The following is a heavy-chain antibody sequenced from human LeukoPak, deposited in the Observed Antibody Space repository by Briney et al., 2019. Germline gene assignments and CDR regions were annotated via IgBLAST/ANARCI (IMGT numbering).Heavy chain of an antibody. CDR2: VKSDGSNP. D-gene: IGHD3-10*01. J-gene: IGHJ4*02. CDR1: RFSFSNYW. Sequence: GGSLRLSCAASRFSFSNYWMHWVRQAPGKGLVWVSRVKSDGSNPSYADSVKGRFTISRDNAENMLYLQMNTLGAEDTAVYYCARDIVSGSGSLDYWGQGALVTVSS. CDR3: ARDIVSGSGSLDY. V-gene: IGHV3-74*01.